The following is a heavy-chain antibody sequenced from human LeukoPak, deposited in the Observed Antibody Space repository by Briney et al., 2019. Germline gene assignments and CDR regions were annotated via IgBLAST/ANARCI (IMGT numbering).Heavy chain of an antibody. CDR2: IYNSGTP. Sequence: SETLSLTCTVSDDSITIYYWNWIRQPAGKGLEWIGRIYNSGTPTYNSSLKSRVTISLDTSKNQFSLQLTSVTAADTAVYYCAKEWPDYGDYRACFDPWGQGTLVTVSS. D-gene: IGHD4-17*01. CDR1: DDSITIYY. V-gene: IGHV4-4*07. CDR3: AKEWPDYGDYRACFDP. J-gene: IGHJ5*02.